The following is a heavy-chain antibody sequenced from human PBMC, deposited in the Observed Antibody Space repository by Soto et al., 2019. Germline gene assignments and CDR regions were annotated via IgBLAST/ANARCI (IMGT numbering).Heavy chain of an antibody. J-gene: IGHJ6*02. V-gene: IGHV2-26*01. CDR3: ARITRSGGPHFFSVAYYGMDV. D-gene: IGHD2-15*01. Sequence: SGPTLVNPTETLTLTCTVSGFSLSNARMGVSWIRQPPGKALEWLAHIFSNDEKSYSTSLKSRLTISKDTSKSQVVLTMTNMDPVDTATYYCARITRSGGPHFFSVAYYGMDVWGQGTTVTVSS. CDR2: IFSNDEK. CDR1: GFSLSNARMG.